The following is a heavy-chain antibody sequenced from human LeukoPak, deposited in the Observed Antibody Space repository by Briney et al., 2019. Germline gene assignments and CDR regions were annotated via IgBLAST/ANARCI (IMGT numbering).Heavy chain of an antibody. CDR1: GFTFSNYW. CDR3: ARNSGWFRFDY. Sequence: GGSLRLSCAASGFTFSNYWMDWVHQSPGKGLEWVANIKEDGSDKYYVDSVKGRFTISRDNAKNSLYLQMNSLRAEDTAVYYCARNSGWFRFDYWGQGTLVTVSS. D-gene: IGHD6-19*01. V-gene: IGHV3-7*03. J-gene: IGHJ4*02. CDR2: IKEDGSDK.